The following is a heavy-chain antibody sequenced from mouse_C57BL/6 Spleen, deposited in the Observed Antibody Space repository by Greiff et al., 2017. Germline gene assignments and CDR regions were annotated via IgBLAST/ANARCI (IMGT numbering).Heavy chain of an antibody. Sequence: QVQLQQPGAELVKPGASVKLSCKASGYTFTSYWMQWVKQRPGQGLEWIGEIDPSDSYTNYNQKCKGKATLTVDTSSSTAYMQLSSLTSEDSAVDYCARATGTGYFDVWGTGTTVTVSS. J-gene: IGHJ1*03. CDR1: GYTFTSYW. V-gene: IGHV1-50*01. CDR2: IDPSDSYT. CDR3: ARATGTGYFDV. D-gene: IGHD4-1*01.